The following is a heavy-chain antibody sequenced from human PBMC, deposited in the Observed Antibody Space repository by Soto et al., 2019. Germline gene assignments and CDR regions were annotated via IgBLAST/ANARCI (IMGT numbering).Heavy chain of an antibody. CDR1: GGTFSSYA. V-gene: IGHV1-69*13. CDR2: IIPIFGTA. J-gene: IGHJ3*02. D-gene: IGHD3-22*01. Sequence: SVKVSCKASGGTFSSYAISWVRQAPGQGLEWMGGIIPIFGTANYAQKFQGRVTITADESTSTAYMELSSLRSEDTAVYYCARMIPPYYYDSSGEGAFDIWGQGTMVTVSS. CDR3: ARMIPPYYYDSSGEGAFDI.